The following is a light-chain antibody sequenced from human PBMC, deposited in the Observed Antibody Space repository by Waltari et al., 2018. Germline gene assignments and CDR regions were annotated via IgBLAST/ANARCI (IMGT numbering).Light chain of an antibody. J-gene: IGKJ2*01. CDR3: HQSYSTLYT. CDR1: QSISTS. Sequence: DIQMTQSPSSLSASVGDRVTITCRASQSISTSLNWYQQRQVKAPRLLIYATSSFQSGVPSSFSGSGSGTYFTRTISSLQPDDFATYYCHQSYSTLYTFGQGTKLEMK. V-gene: IGKV1-39*01. CDR2: ATS.